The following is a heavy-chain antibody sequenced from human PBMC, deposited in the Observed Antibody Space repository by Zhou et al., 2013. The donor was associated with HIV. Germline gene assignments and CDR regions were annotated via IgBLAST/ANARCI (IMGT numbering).Heavy chain of an antibody. CDR2: INPSGGST. J-gene: IGHJ6*02. CDR1: GYTFTSYY. V-gene: IGHV1-46*01. Sequence: VQLVQSGAEVKKPGASVKVSCKASGYTFTSYYMHWVRQAPGQGLEWMGIINPSGGSTSYAQKFQGRVTMTRDTSTSTVYMELSSLRSEDTAVYYCARAYGSGSYYIGSDYYYYGMDVWGQGTTVTVSS. CDR3: ARAYGSGSYYIGSDYYYYGMDV. D-gene: IGHD3-10*01.